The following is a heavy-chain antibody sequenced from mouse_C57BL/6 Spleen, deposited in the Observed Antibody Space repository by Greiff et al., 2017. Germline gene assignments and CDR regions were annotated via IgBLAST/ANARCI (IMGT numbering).Heavy chain of an antibody. CDR1: GFTFRSYT. V-gene: IGHV5-9*01. Sequence: EVKLVESGGGLVKPGGSLKLSCAASGFTFRSYTMSWVRQTPEKRLEWVATISGGGGNTYYPDRVKGRFTISRDNAKNTLYLQMSSLRSEDTALYYCARRLVTTGDFDYWGQGTTLTVSS. D-gene: IGHD2-2*01. CDR2: ISGGGGNT. CDR3: ARRLVTTGDFDY. J-gene: IGHJ2*01.